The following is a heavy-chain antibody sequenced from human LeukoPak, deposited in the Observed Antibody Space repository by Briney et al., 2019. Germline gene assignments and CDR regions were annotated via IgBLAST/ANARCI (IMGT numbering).Heavy chain of an antibody. D-gene: IGHD6-19*01. CDR2: INPNSGGT. V-gene: IGHV1-2*02. J-gene: IGHJ4*02. CDR3: ARVSGIAVAGSESYFDY. CDR1: GYTFTGYY. Sequence: ASVKVSCKASGYTFTGYYMHWVRQAPGQGPEWMGWINPNSGGTNYAQKFQGRVTMTRDTSISTAYMELSRLRSDDTAVYYCARVSGIAVAGSESYFDYWGQGTLVTVSS.